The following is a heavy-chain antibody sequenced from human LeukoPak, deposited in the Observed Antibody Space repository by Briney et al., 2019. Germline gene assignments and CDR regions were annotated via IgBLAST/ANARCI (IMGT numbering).Heavy chain of an antibody. CDR3: AKTGPYYFEF. Sequence: PGGSLRLSRAASGFTFSSSGMTWVRQAPGKGLEWVSAISGSGGSTYYPDSAKGRFTISRDNSKNTLYLQMNSLRAEDTAVYYCAKTGPYYFEFWGQGTLVTVSS. V-gene: IGHV3-23*01. J-gene: IGHJ4*02. CDR2: ISGSGGST. CDR1: GFTFSSSG.